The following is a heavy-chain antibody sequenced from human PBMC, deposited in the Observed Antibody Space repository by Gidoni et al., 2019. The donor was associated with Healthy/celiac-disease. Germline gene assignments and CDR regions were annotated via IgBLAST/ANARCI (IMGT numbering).Heavy chain of an antibody. J-gene: IGHJ6*02. CDR1: GDSVSSNSAA. V-gene: IGHV6-1*01. D-gene: IGHD3-22*01. CDR2: TYYRSKWYN. CDR3: ARSVDYYDSSGYYYYYYGMDV. Sequence: QVQLQQSGPGLVKPSQTLSLTCAISGDSVSSNSAAWNWIRQSPSRGLEWLGRTYYRSKWYNDYAVSVKSRITINPDTSKNQFSLQLNSVTPEDTAVYYCARSVDYYDSSGYYYYYYGMDVWGQGTTVTVSS.